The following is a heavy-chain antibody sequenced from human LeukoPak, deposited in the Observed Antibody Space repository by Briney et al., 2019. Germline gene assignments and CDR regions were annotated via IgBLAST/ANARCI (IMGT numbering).Heavy chain of an antibody. CDR1: GFTFCYYA. J-gene: IGHJ4*02. Sequence: PGRSLRLSCSASGFTFCYYAIHWVRQAPGKGLEWVALIWSYGSNKYYADSVKGPITLSRDNSKNTVYLQMNSLRAEDTAVYYCARELFSSGSCPDGWGQGTLVTVSS. CDR3: ARELFSSGSCPDG. CDR2: IWSYGSNK. V-gene: IGHV3-33*01. D-gene: IGHD3-10*01.